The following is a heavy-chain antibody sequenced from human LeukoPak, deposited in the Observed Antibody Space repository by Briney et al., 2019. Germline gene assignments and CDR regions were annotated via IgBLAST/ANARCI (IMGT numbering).Heavy chain of an antibody. V-gene: IGHV1-18*04. CDR3: ARVRDYYASSDYSDY. CDR2: ISGYNAKT. J-gene: IGHJ4*02. D-gene: IGHD3-22*01. Sequence: ASVKVSCKTSGYTFTSYYVSWVRLAPGQGLEWMGWISGYNAKTKYVQKFQGRITMTIDTSTTTAYMELRSLTSDDTAVYYCARVRDYYASSDYSDYWGQGTLVTVSS. CDR1: GYTFTSYY.